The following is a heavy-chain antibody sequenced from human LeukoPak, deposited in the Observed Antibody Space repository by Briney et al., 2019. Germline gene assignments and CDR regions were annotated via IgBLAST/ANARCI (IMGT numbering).Heavy chain of an antibody. V-gene: IGHV4-59*08. CDR2: IYYSGST. CDR3: ARLSSRVGYFDY. Sequence: SETLSLTCTVSGGSISSYYWSWIRQPPGKGLEWIGYIYYSGSTNYNPSLKSRVTISVDTSKNQFSLKLSSVTAAGTAVYYCARLSSRVGYFDYWGQGTLVTVSS. CDR1: GGSISSYY. D-gene: IGHD2-2*01. J-gene: IGHJ4*02.